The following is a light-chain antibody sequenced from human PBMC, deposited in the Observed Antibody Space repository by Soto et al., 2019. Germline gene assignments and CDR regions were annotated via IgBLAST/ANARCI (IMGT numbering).Light chain of an antibody. Sequence: DIQMTQSPSTLSASVGDRVMITCRASQNISNHLAWYQQRPGKSPTLLVYWASTLESGVPSRFSGSGSGTEFTLSISGLQPDDFATYYCQHFYTYSPWTFGQGTKVDI. CDR3: QHFYTYSPWT. V-gene: IGKV1-5*03. J-gene: IGKJ1*01. CDR1: QNISNH. CDR2: WAS.